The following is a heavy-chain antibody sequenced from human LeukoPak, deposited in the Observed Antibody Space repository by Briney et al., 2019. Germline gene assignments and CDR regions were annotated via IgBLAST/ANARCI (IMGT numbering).Heavy chain of an antibody. CDR1: GGSISSYY. Sequence: SETLSLTCTVSGGSISSYYWSWIRQPPGKGLEWIGYIYYSGSTNYNPSLKSRVTISVDTSKNQFSLKLSSVTAADTARYFCVREAATSYYDSAGYYRQTEVFDVWGRGTMVTVSS. V-gene: IGHV4-59*01. CDR3: VREAATSYYDSAGYYRQTEVFDV. CDR2: IYYSGST. J-gene: IGHJ3*01. D-gene: IGHD3-22*01.